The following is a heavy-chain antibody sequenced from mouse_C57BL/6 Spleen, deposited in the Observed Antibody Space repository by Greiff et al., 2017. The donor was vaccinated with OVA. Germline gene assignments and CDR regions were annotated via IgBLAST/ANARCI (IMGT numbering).Heavy chain of an antibody. Sequence: QVQLQQPGAELVKPGASVKMSCKASGYTFTSYWITWVKQRPGQGLEWIGDIYPGSGSTNYNEKFKSKATLTVDTSSSTAYMQLSSLTSEDSAVYYCARSSHYYGSSRDYWGQGTTLTVSS. V-gene: IGHV1-55*01. CDR3: ARSSHYYGSSRDY. CDR2: IYPGSGST. CDR1: GYTFTSYW. J-gene: IGHJ2*01. D-gene: IGHD1-1*01.